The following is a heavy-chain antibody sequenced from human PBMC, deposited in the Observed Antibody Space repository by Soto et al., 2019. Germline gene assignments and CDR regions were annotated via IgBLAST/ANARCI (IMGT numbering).Heavy chain of an antibody. D-gene: IGHD6-19*01. CDR2: IYYSGST. CDR3: ASSAGYSSGWYPYYYYGMEV. V-gene: IGHV4-61*01. Sequence: SETLSLTCTVSGGSVSSGSYYWSWIRQPPGKGLEWIGYIYYSGSTNYNPSLKSRVTISVDTSKNQFSLKLSSVTAADTAVYYCASSAGYSSGWYPYYYYGMEVWGQGTTVTVSS. CDR1: GGSVSSGSYY. J-gene: IGHJ6*02.